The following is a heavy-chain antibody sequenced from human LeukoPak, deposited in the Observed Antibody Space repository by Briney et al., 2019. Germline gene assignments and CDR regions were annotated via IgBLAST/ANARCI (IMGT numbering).Heavy chain of an antibody. CDR3: ARGTHDSSGYYYNYFDC. Sequence: SETLSLTCAVYGGSFSGYYWSWIRQPPGKGLEWIGELNHSGSTNYNPSLKSRVTISVDASKNQFSLKLSSVTAAHTAVYYCARGTHDSSGYYYNYFDCWGQGTLVTVSS. V-gene: IGHV4-34*01. D-gene: IGHD3-22*01. CDR1: GGSFSGYY. J-gene: IGHJ4*02. CDR2: LNHSGST.